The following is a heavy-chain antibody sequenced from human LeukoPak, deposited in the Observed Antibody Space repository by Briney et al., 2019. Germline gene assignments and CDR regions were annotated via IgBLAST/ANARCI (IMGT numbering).Heavy chain of an antibody. Sequence: GGSLRLSCAASGFTFSNAWMNWVRQAPGKGLEWVGRIKSKTDGGTTDYAAPVKGRFTISRDDSKNTLYLQMNSLKTEDTAVYYCTASSYYDSSGYYYEFGYWGQGPLVTVSS. CDR2: IKSKTDGGTT. J-gene: IGHJ4*02. V-gene: IGHV3-15*07. CDR1: GFTFSNAW. D-gene: IGHD3-22*01. CDR3: TASSYYDSSGYYYEFGY.